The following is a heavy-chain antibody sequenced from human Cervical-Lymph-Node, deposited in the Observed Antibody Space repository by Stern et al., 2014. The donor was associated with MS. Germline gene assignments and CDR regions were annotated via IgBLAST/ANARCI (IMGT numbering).Heavy chain of an antibody. J-gene: IGHJ2*01. V-gene: IGHV2-5*02. D-gene: IGHD3/OR15-3a*01. CDR3: VHRRHYQLPGLGRSWYFDL. Sequence: QVTLRESGPTLVKPTQTLTLTCTFSGFSFNNRGVGVGSVRQPPGKALEWLALISWDDDELYSPSLETRLTITKDTSKSQVVLTMTNVDPVDTATYYCVHRRHYQLPGLGRSWYFDLWGRGTLVIVSS. CDR1: GFSFNNRGVG. CDR2: ISWDDDE.